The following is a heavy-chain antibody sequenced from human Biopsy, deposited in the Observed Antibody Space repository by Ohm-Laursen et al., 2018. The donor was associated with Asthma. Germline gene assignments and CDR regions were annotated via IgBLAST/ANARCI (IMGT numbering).Heavy chain of an antibody. Sequence: SDTLSLTCSLSSGSGGYMRSGNYYWGWIRQPPGKGLEWIGSIYYRGTTYYNPSTESRVTVSGDTSKNQFSLKLTSVTAADTAVYYCVRGSSSWHHGPFHYYYGLDVWGQGTTATVSS. J-gene: IGHJ6*02. CDR1: SGSGGYMRSGNYY. D-gene: IGHD6-13*01. V-gene: IGHV4-39*01. CDR2: IYYRGTT. CDR3: VRGSSSWHHGPFHYYYGLDV.